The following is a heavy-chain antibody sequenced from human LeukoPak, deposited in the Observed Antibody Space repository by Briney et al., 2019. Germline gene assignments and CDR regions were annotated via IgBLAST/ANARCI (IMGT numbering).Heavy chain of an antibody. D-gene: IGHD1-26*01. Sequence: GESLKISCQGSEYSFTTYWIAWVRQMPGKGLEWMGIIYPSDSDTRYSPSFQGQVTISADKSINTAYRQLSSLKASDTAMYYCATPLLGIVGATGFDYWGQENLVTVSS. CDR1: EYSFTTYW. V-gene: IGHV5-51*01. CDR2: IYPSDSDT. CDR3: ATPLLGIVGATGFDY. J-gene: IGHJ4*02.